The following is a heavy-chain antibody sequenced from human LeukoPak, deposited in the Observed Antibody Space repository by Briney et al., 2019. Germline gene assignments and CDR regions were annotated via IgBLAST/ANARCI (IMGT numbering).Heavy chain of an antibody. CDR3: ARVAAGATIHNYYYSYMDV. CDR1: GVAFSTYS. Sequence: GGSLRLSCAASGVAFSTYSMTWVCQAPGHGLEWVSSITSTSTYNHYADFLRGRFTISRDNAKNSLYLQVNGLRAEDTAVYYCARVAAGATIHNYYYSYMDVWGKGTTVTVSS. CDR2: ITSTSTYN. V-gene: IGHV3-21*01. J-gene: IGHJ6*03. D-gene: IGHD5-12*01.